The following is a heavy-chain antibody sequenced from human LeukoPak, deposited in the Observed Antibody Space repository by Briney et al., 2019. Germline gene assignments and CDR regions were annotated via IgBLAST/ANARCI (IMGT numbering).Heavy chain of an antibody. CDR1: GFTFSSYG. V-gene: IGHV3-30*18. CDR3: AKLGLFAVAATDAFDI. D-gene: IGHD6-19*01. J-gene: IGHJ3*02. Sequence: GRSLRLSCAASGFTFSSYGMHWARQAPGKGLEWVAVISYDGSNKYYADSVKGRFTISRDNSKNTLYLQMNSLRAEDTAVYYCAKLGLFAVAATDAFDIWGQGTMVTVSS. CDR2: ISYDGSNK.